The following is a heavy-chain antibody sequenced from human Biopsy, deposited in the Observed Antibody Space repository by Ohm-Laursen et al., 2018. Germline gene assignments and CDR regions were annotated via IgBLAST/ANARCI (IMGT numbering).Heavy chain of an antibody. CDR1: GFTFSTYW. CDR3: ARDGKRWDYSTYFSWHFDL. D-gene: IGHD4-11*01. J-gene: IGHJ2*01. Sequence: SLRLSCTASGFTFSTYWMTWVRQAPGKGLEWVANIKRDGSQSNHADSVKGRFTTSRDNAKNSLYLQMNSLRAEDTAVYFCARDGKRWDYSTYFSWHFDLWGRGTLVTVSS. V-gene: IGHV3-7*01. CDR2: IKRDGSQS.